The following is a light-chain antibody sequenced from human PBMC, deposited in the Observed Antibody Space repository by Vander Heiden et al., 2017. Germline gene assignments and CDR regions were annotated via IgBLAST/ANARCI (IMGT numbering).Light chain of an antibody. J-gene: IGLJ6*01. CDR3: CSYAGANSYV. Sequence: HSALTQPRSVSGSPGQAVTISCAGASSHVDSYNYVSWFQQHPGKAPKLLLFDVTKRPSGVPDRFSGSKSGNTASLTISGLQDAYEGEYYCCSYAGANSYVFGSGTTVTVL. CDR1: SSHVDSYNY. CDR2: DVT. V-gene: IGLV2-11*01.